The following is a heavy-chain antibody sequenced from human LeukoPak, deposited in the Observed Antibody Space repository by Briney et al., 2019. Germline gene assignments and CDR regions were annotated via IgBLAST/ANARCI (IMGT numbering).Heavy chain of an antibody. CDR2: IRFDGSEK. CDR3: ASRNSKWLVNYFDY. J-gene: IGHJ4*02. Sequence: GGSLRLSCAASGFTFSTSVMHWVRQAPGKGLEWLSFIRFDGSEKYYADSVKGRFTISRDNAKNSLYLQMNSLRAEDTAVYYCASRNSKWLVNYFDYWGQGTLVTVSS. D-gene: IGHD6-19*01. V-gene: IGHV3-30*02. CDR1: GFTFSTSV.